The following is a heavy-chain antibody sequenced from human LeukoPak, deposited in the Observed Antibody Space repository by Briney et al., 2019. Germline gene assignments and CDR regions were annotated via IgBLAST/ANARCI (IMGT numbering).Heavy chain of an antibody. Sequence: ASVKVSCKASGYTFTTYDINWVRQATGQGLEWMGWMNPNSGNTGYTQKFQGRVTMTRNTSISTAYMELSSLRSEDTALYYCARGRGSGHKENWFDPWGQGTLLTVSS. D-gene: IGHD6-19*01. CDR2: MNPNSGNT. CDR3: ARGRGSGHKENWFDP. J-gene: IGHJ5*02. V-gene: IGHV1-8*01. CDR1: GYTFTTYD.